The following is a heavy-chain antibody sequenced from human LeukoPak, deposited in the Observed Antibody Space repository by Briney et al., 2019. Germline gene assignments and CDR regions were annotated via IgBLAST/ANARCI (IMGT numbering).Heavy chain of an antibody. Sequence: ASVKVSCKASGYTFTSYGISWVRQAPGQGLEWMGWISAYNGNTNYAQKLQGKVTMTTDTSTSTAYMELRSLRSDDTAVYYCARDGYSYGTRTGFDPWGQGTLVTVSS. CDR2: ISAYNGNT. V-gene: IGHV1-18*01. J-gene: IGHJ5*02. D-gene: IGHD5-18*01. CDR3: ARDGYSYGTRTGFDP. CDR1: GYTFTSYG.